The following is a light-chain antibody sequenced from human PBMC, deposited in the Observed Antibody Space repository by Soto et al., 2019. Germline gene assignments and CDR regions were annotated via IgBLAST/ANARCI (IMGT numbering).Light chain of an antibody. J-gene: IGLJ1*01. CDR2: EVS. CDR1: MRDVGAYNL. Sequence: QSVLTQPASVSGSAGQSITISCSGTMRDVGAYNLVSWYQQHPGKAPKLMIYEVSNRPSGVSNRFSGSKSGNTASLTISGLQAEDEADYYCSSYTSSSTYVFRTGTKVTVL. CDR3: SSYTSSSTYV. V-gene: IGLV2-14*01.